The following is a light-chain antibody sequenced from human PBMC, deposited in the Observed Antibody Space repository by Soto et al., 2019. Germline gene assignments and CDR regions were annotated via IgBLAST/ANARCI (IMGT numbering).Light chain of an antibody. Sequence: EIVMTQSPATLSVSPVGRPTLSRRASQSISDTLAWYQQKPGQAPRLLIYDASNRATGIPARFSGSGSGTDFTLTISSLEPEDFAVYYCQKRSNWPPSFGQGTRLEIK. CDR2: DAS. CDR1: QSISDT. CDR3: QKRSNWPPS. J-gene: IGKJ5*01. V-gene: IGKV3-11*01.